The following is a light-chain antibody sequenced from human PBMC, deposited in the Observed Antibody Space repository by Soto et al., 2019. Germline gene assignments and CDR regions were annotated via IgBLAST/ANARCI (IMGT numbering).Light chain of an antibody. V-gene: IGKV1-13*02. Sequence: AIQLTQSPSSLSASVGDRVTITCRASQGISSALAWYQQKPGKAPKLLIYDASRLESGVPSRFSGSGSGTDFTLTISSLQHEDFATYYCQQFNSYPPLTFGGGTKVEIK. J-gene: IGKJ4*01. CDR2: DAS. CDR3: QQFNSYPPLT. CDR1: QGISSA.